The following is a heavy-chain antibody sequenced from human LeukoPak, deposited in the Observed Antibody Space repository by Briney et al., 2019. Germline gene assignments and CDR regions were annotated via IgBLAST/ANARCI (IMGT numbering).Heavy chain of an antibody. V-gene: IGHV2-5*02. CDR3: AHLDYYDSSGFDYYFDY. J-gene: IGHJ4*02. CDR1: GFSLSTSGVG. CDR2: IYWDDDK. D-gene: IGHD3-22*01. Sequence: SGPTLVNPTQTLTLTCTFSGFSLSTSGVGVGWIRQPPGKALEWLALIYWDDDKRYSPSLKSRLTITKDTSKNQVVLTMTNMDPVDTATYYCAHLDYYDSSGFDYYFDYWGQGTLVTVSS.